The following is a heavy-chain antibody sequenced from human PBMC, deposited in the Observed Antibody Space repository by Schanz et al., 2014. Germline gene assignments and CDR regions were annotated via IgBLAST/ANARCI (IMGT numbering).Heavy chain of an antibody. J-gene: IGHJ4*02. Sequence: QVQLVQSGSELKKPGASVKVSCKASGYTFAMYDMNWVRQAPGQGLEWMGWINTNTANPTYAQGFTGRLVYTLDASVPTAYMEISSLKVEDTAVYYCARGYSGYYHFDYWGQGALVTVSS. CDR2: INTNTANP. D-gene: IGHD5-12*01. V-gene: IGHV7-4-1*02. CDR3: ARGYSGYYHFDY. CDR1: GYTFAMYD.